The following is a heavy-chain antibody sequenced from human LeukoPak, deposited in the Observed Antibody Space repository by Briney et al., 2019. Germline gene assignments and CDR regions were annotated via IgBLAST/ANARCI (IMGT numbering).Heavy chain of an antibody. CDR1: GGSISSYY. CDR3: ASQGSRGFFDY. J-gene: IGHJ4*02. Sequence: SETLSLTCTVSGGSISSYYWSWIRQPPGKGLEWIGYIYYSGSTNYNPSLKSRATISVDTSKNQFSLKLSSVTAADTAVYYCASQGSRGFFDYWGQGTLVTVSS. CDR2: IYYSGST. V-gene: IGHV4-59*01. D-gene: IGHD3-10*01.